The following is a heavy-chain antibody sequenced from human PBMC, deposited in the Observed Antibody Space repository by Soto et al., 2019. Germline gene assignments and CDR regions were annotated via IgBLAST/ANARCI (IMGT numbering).Heavy chain of an antibody. V-gene: IGHV3-33*01. J-gene: IGHJ4*02. CDR1: GFTFSSYG. CDR2: IWYDGSNK. CDR3: ARDSEIVVITTGYFDY. D-gene: IGHD3-22*01. Sequence: WGSLRLSCAASGFTFSSYGMHWVRQAPGKGLEWVAVIWYDGSNKYYADSVKGRFTISRDNSKNTLYLQMNSLRAEDTAVYYCARDSEIVVITTGYFDYWGQGTLVTVSS.